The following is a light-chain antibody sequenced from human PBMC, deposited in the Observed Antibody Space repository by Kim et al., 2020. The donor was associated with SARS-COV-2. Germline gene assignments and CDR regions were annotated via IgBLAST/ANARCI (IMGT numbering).Light chain of an antibody. CDR2: AAS. CDR3: QKYNRAPLT. CDR1: QDISNY. Sequence: ASVGDTVTITCRASQDISNYLAWYQQKPGKVPKLLITAASTLRSGVPSRFSGSGSGTDFTLTISSLQPEDVAVYYCQKYNRAPLTFGGGTKVDIK. V-gene: IGKV1-27*01. J-gene: IGKJ4*01.